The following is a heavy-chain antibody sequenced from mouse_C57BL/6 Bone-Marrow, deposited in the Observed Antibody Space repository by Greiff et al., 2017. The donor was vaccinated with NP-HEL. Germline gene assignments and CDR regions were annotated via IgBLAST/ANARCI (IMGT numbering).Heavy chain of an antibody. J-gene: IGHJ2*01. CDR1: GYTFTEYT. CDR3: ARHEGTYGSSFYYFDY. D-gene: IGHD1-1*01. V-gene: IGHV1-62-2*01. CDR2: FYPGSGSI. Sequence: QVQLQQSGAELVKPGASVKLSCKASGYTFTEYTIHWVKQRSGQGLEWIGWFYPGSGSIKYNEKFKDKATLTADKSSSTVYMGISRLTSEDSAVYFCARHEGTYGSSFYYFDYWGQGTTLTVSS.